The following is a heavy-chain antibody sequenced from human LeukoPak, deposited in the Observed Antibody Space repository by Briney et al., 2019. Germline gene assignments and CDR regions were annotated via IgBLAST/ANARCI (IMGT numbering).Heavy chain of an antibody. D-gene: IGHD3-9*01. CDR1: GYSISSGYY. CDR2: IYHSGST. V-gene: IGHV4-38-2*01. Sequence: SETLSLTCAVSGYSISSGYYWGWIRQPPGKGLEWIGSIYHSGSTYYNPSLKSRVTISVDTSQNQFSLKLSSVTAADTAVYYCAGLGVVTKTPFDYWGQGTLVTVSS. J-gene: IGHJ4*02. CDR3: AGLGVVTKTPFDY.